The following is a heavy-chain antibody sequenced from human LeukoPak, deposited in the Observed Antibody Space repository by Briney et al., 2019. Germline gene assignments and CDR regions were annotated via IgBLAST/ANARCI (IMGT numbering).Heavy chain of an antibody. CDR3: ASEGSSCSGGSCYEYY. CDR1: GFTFSSYE. D-gene: IGHD2-15*01. Sequence: PGGSLRLSCAASGFTFSSYEMNWVRQAPGKGLEWVSYISSSGSTIYYADSVKGRFTISRDNAKNSLYLQMNSLRAEDTAVYYCASEGSSCSGGSCYEYYWGQGTLVTVSS. V-gene: IGHV3-48*03. CDR2: ISSSGSTI. J-gene: IGHJ4*02.